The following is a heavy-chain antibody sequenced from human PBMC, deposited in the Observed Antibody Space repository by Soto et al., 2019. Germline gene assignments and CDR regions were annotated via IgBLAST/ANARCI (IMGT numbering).Heavy chain of an antibody. Sequence: SETLSLTCSVSGGSISSYYWSWIRQPPGKGLEWIAYLYYSGSANYNPSLKSRGTISVDTSKNQFSLKLTSVTAADTALYFCEADVATTDPQKWVSPWGQGTQVTVSS. V-gene: IGHV4-59*01. CDR1: GGSISSYY. D-gene: IGHD1-1*01. CDR3: EADVATTDPQKWVSP. CDR2: LYYSGSA. J-gene: IGHJ5*02.